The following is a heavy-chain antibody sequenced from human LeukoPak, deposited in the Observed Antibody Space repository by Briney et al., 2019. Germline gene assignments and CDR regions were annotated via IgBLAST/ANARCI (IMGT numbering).Heavy chain of an antibody. CDR2: IKPDGSDK. CDR3: ARVGPQGADHYVDV. V-gene: IGHV3-7*01. CDR1: GFTFSSYW. Sequence: GGSLRLSCVASGFTFSSYWMTWVRQAPGKGLEWVGNIKPDGSDKYYMDSMKGRFTISRDNSENSLHLHMNSLRAEDTAVYYCARVGPQGADHYVDVWGKGTTVTISS. J-gene: IGHJ6*03. D-gene: IGHD3-16*01.